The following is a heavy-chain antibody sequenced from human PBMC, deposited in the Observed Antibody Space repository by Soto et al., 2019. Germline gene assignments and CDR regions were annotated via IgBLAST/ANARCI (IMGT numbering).Heavy chain of an antibody. D-gene: IGHD3-16*01. CDR3: ARDFKAPNDAWAFDP. J-gene: IGHJ5*02. CDR1: GASITSSAW. Sequence: SETLSLTCAVSGASITSSAWWNWVRQPPGRGLEWIGEIYHGGTTIYNPSLKSRVTISVDESKNHFTLKMTSVTVADTAVYYCARDFKAPNDAWAFDPWGQGTLVTVSS. V-gene: IGHV4-4*02. CDR2: IYHGGTT.